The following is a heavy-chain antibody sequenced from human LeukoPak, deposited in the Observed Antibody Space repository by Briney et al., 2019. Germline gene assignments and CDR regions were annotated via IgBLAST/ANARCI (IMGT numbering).Heavy chain of an antibody. CDR2: INHSGST. Sequence: PSETLSLTCAVYGGSFSGYYWSWIRQPPGKGLEWIGEINHSGSTNYNPSLKSRVTISVDTSKNQFSLKLSSVTAADTAVYYCARGISDFWSGYYLYFDYWCQGTLVTVSS. D-gene: IGHD3-3*01. CDR3: ARGISDFWSGYYLYFDY. CDR1: GGSFSGYY. V-gene: IGHV4-34*01. J-gene: IGHJ4*02.